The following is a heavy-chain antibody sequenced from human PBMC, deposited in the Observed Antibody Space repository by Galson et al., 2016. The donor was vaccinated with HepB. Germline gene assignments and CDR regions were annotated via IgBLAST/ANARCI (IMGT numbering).Heavy chain of an antibody. V-gene: IGHV3-74*01. CDR2: INSDGSNT. Sequence: SLRLSCAASGFTFSSYWMHWVRQAPGKGLVLVSRINSDGSNTACADSVKGRFTISRDNAKNTLYLQMNSLRGEDTAVYYCARGPYGDYVIDYWGQGTLVTVSS. J-gene: IGHJ4*02. CDR1: GFTFSSYW. D-gene: IGHD4-17*01. CDR3: ARGPYGDYVIDY.